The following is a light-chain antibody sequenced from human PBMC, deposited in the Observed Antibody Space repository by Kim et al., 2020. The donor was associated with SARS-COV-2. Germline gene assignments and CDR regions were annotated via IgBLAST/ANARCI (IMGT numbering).Light chain of an antibody. CDR3: CSYANSNTWV. V-gene: IGLV2-11*01. CDR2: EVS. J-gene: IGLJ3*02. Sequence: QSALTQPRSVSGSPGQSVTISCTGTSGDVGGYNYVSWYQQHPGKAPKLMIFEVSQRPSGVPDRFSGSKSGNTASLTISGLQGEDEADYHCCSYANSNTWVFGEGTKVTVL. CDR1: SGDVGGYNY.